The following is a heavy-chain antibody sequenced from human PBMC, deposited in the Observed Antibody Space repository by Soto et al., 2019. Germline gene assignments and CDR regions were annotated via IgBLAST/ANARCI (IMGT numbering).Heavy chain of an antibody. V-gene: IGHV3-66*01. CDR3: ARAGGSGTARSYWYYFDY. Sequence: EVHLVESGGGLVQPGGSLRLSCAASGFTVSSNYMTWVRQAPGKGLEWVSIIYNGGSTYYADSVKGRFTISRDNSKNTLYLQMNSLRAEDTAVYYCARAGGSGTARSYWYYFDYWGQGTLVTVSS. J-gene: IGHJ4*02. CDR2: IYNGGST. D-gene: IGHD3-10*01. CDR1: GFTVSSNY.